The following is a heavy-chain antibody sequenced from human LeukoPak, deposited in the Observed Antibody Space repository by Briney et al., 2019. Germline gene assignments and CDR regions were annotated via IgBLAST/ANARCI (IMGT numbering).Heavy chain of an antibody. CDR3: ARMSGRDWLDY. J-gene: IGHJ4*02. Sequence: SAPTLVYPTPTLTLTCTFSGFSLSTSGTCVNWIRQPPGKALEWLSRIDWDDDKYYSTSLKTRLTISKDTSKNRVVLTMTNMDPVDTATYYCARMSGRDWLDYWGQGTLVTVSS. CDR2: IDWDDDK. D-gene: IGHD3-9*01. V-gene: IGHV2-70*11. CDR1: GFSLSTSGTC.